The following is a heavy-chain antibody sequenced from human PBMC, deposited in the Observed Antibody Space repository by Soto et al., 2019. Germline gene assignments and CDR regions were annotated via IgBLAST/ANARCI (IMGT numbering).Heavy chain of an antibody. J-gene: IGHJ4*02. V-gene: IGHV3-30*18. CDR2: ISYDGSNK. CDR1: GFTFSSYG. CDR3: AKDYYCSGGSCYSYFDY. Sequence: PGGSLRLSCAASGFTFSSYGMHWVRQAPGKGLEWVAVISYDGSNKYYADSVKGRFTISRDNSKNTLYLQMNSLRAEDTAVYYCAKDYYCSGGSCYSYFDYWGQGTLVTVSS. D-gene: IGHD2-15*01.